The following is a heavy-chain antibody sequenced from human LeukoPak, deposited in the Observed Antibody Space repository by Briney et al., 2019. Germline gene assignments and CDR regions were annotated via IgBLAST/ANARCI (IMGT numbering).Heavy chain of an antibody. CDR2: IYPGDSDT. V-gene: IGHV5-51*01. CDR3: ARSFWSGYYRLDY. CDR1: GYSFTNYW. D-gene: IGHD3-3*01. Sequence: GESLKISCKGSGYSFTNYWIGWVRQMPGKGLEWMGIIYPGDSDTKYSPSFQGQVTISADKSISTAYLRWSRLKASDTAMYYCARSFWSGYYRLDYWGQGTLVTVSS. J-gene: IGHJ4*02.